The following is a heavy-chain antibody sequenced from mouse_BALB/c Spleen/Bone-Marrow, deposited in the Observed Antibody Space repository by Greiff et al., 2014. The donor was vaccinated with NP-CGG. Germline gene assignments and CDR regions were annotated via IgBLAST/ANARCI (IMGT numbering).Heavy chain of an antibody. CDR3: TNGYDYYAMDY. CDR1: GYSFTSYW. D-gene: IGHD2-2*01. J-gene: IGHJ4*01. Sequence: SGTVLARPGASVRMSCKASGYSFTSYWMHWVKQRPGQGLEWIGAIYPGNSDTSYNQKFKGKAKLTAVTSASTAYMELSSLTNEDSAVYYCTNGYDYYAMDYWGQGTSVTVSS. V-gene: IGHV1-5*01. CDR2: IYPGNSDT.